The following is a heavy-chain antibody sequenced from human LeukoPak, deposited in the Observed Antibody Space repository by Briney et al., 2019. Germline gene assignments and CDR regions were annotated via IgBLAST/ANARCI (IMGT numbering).Heavy chain of an antibody. V-gene: IGHV1-69*13. CDR2: IIPVFGTA. J-gene: IGHJ4*02. CDR1: GGTFSSYA. D-gene: IGHD3-10*01. CDR3: ARDRGIWFGEGYFDY. Sequence: RASVKVSCKASGGTFSSYAISWVRQAPGQGLEWMGGIIPVFGTANYAQKFQGRVTITADESTSTAYMELSSLRSEDTAVYYCARDRGIWFGEGYFDYWGQGTLVTVSS.